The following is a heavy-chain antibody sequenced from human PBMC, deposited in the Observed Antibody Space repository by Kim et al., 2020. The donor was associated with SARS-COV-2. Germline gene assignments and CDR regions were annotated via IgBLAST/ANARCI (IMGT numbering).Heavy chain of an antibody. CDR2: IYYSGST. J-gene: IGHJ6*02. Sequence: SETLSLTCTVSGGSISSYYWSGIRQPPGKGLEWIGYIYYSGSTNYNPSLKSRVTISVDTSQNQFSLKLSSVTAADTAVYYCARARRDSSGYLLYYYYGMDVWGQGTTVTVSS. CDR1: GGSISSYY. CDR3: ARARRDSSGYLLYYYYGMDV. D-gene: IGHD3-22*01. V-gene: IGHV4-59*01.